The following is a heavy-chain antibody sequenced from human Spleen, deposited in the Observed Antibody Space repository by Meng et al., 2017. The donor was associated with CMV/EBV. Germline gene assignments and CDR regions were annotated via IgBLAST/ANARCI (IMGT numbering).Heavy chain of an antibody. CDR2: IYTGGTT. D-gene: IGHD3-22*01. CDR3: AREVKMINWFDP. CDR1: GFTVSNNY. J-gene: IGHJ5*02. V-gene: IGHV3-66*02. Sequence: ETLSLTCAASGFTVSNNYVNWVRQAPGKGLEWVSVIYTGGTTSYADSVKGRFSISRDNSKNTLFLQMNGLRAEDTAVYYCAREVKMINWFDPWGQGTLVTVSS.